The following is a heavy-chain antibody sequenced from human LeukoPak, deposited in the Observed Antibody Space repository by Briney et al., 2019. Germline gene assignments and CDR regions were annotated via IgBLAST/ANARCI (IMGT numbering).Heavy chain of an antibody. CDR1: GFTVSRNY. Sequence: GGSLRLSCAASGFTVSRNYMSWVRQAPGKGLEWVSVIYSGGSKYYADSVKGRFTISRDNPKNIVYLQMNSLRAEDTAVYYCSRGKILGDDFDYWGQGTLVTVSS. J-gene: IGHJ4*02. CDR3: SRGKILGDDFDY. D-gene: IGHD2-21*02. V-gene: IGHV3-53*01. CDR2: IYSGGSK.